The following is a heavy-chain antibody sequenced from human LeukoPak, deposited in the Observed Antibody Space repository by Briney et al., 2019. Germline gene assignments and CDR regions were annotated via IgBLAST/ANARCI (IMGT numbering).Heavy chain of an antibody. CDR2: ISYDGSNK. Sequence: QTGGSLRLSCAASGFIFSYYGMHWGRQAPGKGLEWVAVISYDGSNKYYADSVKGRFTISRDNSKNMLYLQMNSLRVEDTAVYYCAKIGVSSPIDYWGQGTLVTVSS. V-gene: IGHV3-30*18. D-gene: IGHD1-26*01. J-gene: IGHJ4*02. CDR1: GFIFSYYG. CDR3: AKIGVSSPIDY.